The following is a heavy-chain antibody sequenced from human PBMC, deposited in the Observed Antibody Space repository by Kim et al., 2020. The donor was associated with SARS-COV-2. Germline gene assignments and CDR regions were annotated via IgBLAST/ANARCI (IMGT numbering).Heavy chain of an antibody. J-gene: IGHJ4*02. CDR1: GGTFSSYT. CDR2: IIPILGIA. CDR3: AREDGDLARWGLL. D-gene: IGHD4-17*01. Sequence: SVKVSCKASGGTFSSYTISWVRQAPGQGLEWMGRIIPILGIANYAQKFQGRVTITADKSTSTAYMELSSLRSEDTAVYYCAREDGDLARWGLLWGQGTLVTVSS. V-gene: IGHV1-69*04.